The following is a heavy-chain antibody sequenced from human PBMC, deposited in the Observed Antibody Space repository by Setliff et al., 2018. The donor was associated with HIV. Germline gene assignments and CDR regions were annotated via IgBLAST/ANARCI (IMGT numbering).Heavy chain of an antibody. J-gene: IGHJ4*02. CDR3: ARARDIAVAGYFDY. V-gene: IGHV4-39*07. D-gene: IGHD6-19*01. CDR1: GGSISVSSHY. Sequence: TSETLSLTCTVSGGSISVSSHYWGWIRQPPGQGPEWIGSVYYTGSTYYSLSLNSRVTISVDTSKNQFSLKLSSVTAADTAVYYCARARDIAVAGYFDYWGQGTLVTAPQ. CDR2: VYYTGST.